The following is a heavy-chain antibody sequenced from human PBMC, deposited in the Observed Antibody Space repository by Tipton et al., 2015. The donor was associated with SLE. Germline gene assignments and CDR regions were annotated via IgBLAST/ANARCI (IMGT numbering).Heavy chain of an antibody. V-gene: IGHV4-59*08. Sequence: TXSLTCTVSGYSINSYYWSWIRQPPGEGLEWIGYIYYREGTNYSPSLKRRVTISLDASKNQLSLKRSSVTAADTAFYYCARTSYSSGWYADYWGQGILVTVSS. D-gene: IGHD6-19*01. CDR3: ARTSYSSGWYADY. CDR2: IYYREGT. J-gene: IGHJ4*02. CDR1: GYSINSYY.